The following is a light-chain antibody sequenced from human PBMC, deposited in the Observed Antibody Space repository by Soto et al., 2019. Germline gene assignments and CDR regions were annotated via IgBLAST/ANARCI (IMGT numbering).Light chain of an antibody. V-gene: IGKV3-20*01. CDR1: QSVSRN. CDR2: GAS. CDR3: QQYGSSLIT. Sequence: EIVMTQSPSTLSVSPGERATLSCRASQSVSRNLAWYQQKPGKAPRLLIYGASSRATGIPERCSGSGSGTDFTLTISRLEPEDFELYYCQQYGSSLITFGQGTRLEIK. J-gene: IGKJ5*01.